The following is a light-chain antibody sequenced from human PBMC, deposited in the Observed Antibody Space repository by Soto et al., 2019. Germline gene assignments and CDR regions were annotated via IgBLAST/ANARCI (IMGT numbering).Light chain of an antibody. CDR2: AAS. CDR3: QQSYSTPQST. Sequence: DIQMTQSPSSLSASVGDRVTITCRASQSISSYLNWYQQKPGKAPKLLIYAASSLQSGVPSRFSGSGSGTDFTLTSSRLQPEDFATDYCQQSYSTPQSTFGQGTRVEIK. CDR1: QSISSY. J-gene: IGKJ1*01. V-gene: IGKV1-39*01.